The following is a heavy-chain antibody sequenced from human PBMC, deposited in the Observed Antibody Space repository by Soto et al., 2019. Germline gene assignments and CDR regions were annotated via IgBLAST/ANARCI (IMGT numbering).Heavy chain of an antibody. CDR3: ARVFADQYYCDY. Sequence: EVQLVESGGGLVQPGGSLRLSCAASGFTFSSYEMNWVRQAPGKGLEWVSYISSSGSTIYYADSVKGRYTISRDNAKNSLYRPMNSLRAEETAVYYWARVFADQYYCDYWGQGTLVTFSS. CDR2: ISSSGSTI. CDR1: GFTFSSYE. J-gene: IGHJ4*02. V-gene: IGHV3-48*03.